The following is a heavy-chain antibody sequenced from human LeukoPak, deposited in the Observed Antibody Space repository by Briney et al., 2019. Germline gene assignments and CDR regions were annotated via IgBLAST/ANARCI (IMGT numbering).Heavy chain of an antibody. CDR2: INPNSGGK. Sequence: ASVKVSCKASGYTFTGYYMHWVRRAPGQGLEWMGWINPNSGGKNYAQKFQGRVTMTRDTSISTAYMELSRLRSDDTAVYYCARLYYYGSGSYYNNPHFDYWGQGTLVTVSS. D-gene: IGHD3-10*01. CDR3: ARLYYYGSGSYYNNPHFDY. CDR1: GYTFTGYY. J-gene: IGHJ4*02. V-gene: IGHV1-2*02.